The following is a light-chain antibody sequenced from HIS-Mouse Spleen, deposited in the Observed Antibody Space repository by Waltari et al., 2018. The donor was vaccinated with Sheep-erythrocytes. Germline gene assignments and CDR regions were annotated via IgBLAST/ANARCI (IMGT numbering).Light chain of an antibody. CDR3: CSYAGSSTPWV. V-gene: IGLV2-23*01. J-gene: IGLJ3*02. Sequence: QSALTQPASVSGSPGQSITIPCTGTSSDVGIYNLFSWYQQHPGKAPKLMIYEGSKRPSGVSNRFSGSKSGNTASLTISGLQAEDEADYYCCSYAGSSTPWVFGGGTKLTVL. CDR2: EGS. CDR1: SSDVGIYNL.